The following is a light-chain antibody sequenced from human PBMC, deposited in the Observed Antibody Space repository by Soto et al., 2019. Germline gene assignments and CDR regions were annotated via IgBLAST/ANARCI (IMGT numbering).Light chain of an antibody. J-gene: IGLJ2*01. V-gene: IGLV2-14*03. Sequence: QSALTQPASVSGSPGQSITISCTGTSSDVGGYNFVSWYQQHPGKVPKVMIYDVSKRPSGVSNRFSGSKSGNTASLTISGLQVGDEADYYCSSYRSGSTRVVFGGGTKLTVL. CDR1: SSDVGGYNF. CDR3: SSYRSGSTRVV. CDR2: DVS.